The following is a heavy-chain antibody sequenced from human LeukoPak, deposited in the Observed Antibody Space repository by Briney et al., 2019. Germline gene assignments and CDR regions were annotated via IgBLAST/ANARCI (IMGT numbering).Heavy chain of an antibody. Sequence: ASVKVSCKASGYTFTGYYMHWVRQAPGQGLEWMGWISAYNGNTNYAQKLQGRVTMTTDTSTSTAYMELRSLRSDDTAVYYCARVRGSLRYYYDSSGYYYPDYWGQGTLVTVSS. D-gene: IGHD3-22*01. V-gene: IGHV1-18*04. J-gene: IGHJ4*02. CDR3: ARVRGSLRYYYDSSGYYYPDY. CDR2: ISAYNGNT. CDR1: GYTFTGYY.